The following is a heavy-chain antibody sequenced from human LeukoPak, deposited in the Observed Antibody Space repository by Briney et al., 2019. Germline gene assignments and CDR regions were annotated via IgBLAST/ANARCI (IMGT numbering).Heavy chain of an antibody. CDR2: TSDSGDI. J-gene: IGHJ4*02. Sequence: NPSETLSLTCTVTGGSIRNYYWNWMRQPPGKGLERIGYTSDSGDIYYNPSLKSRVTISVDTSKNQFSLKLISATAPDTAVYYCARWYDSGHYFDSWGRGTPVTVSS. CDR3: ARWYDSGHYFDS. V-gene: IGHV4-59*01. CDR1: GGSIRNYY. D-gene: IGHD6-19*01.